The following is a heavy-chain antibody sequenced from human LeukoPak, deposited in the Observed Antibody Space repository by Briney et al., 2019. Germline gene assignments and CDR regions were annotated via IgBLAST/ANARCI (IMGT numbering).Heavy chain of an antibody. CDR2: IYTSGST. D-gene: IGHD1-1*01. CDR1: GGSISSYY. V-gene: IGHV4-4*07. CDR3: PRHQQQDWAHENDYHMGV. Sequence: SETLSLTCTVSGGSISSYYWSWIRQPAGKGLEWIGRIYTSGSTNYNPSLKSRVTMSVDTSKNQFSLKLSSVTAAATAVYYWPRHQQQDWAHENDYHMGVWDKGTTVTVSS. J-gene: IGHJ6*03.